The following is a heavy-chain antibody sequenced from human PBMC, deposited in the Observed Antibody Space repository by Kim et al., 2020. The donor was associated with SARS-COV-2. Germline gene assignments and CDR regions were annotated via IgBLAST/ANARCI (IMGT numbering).Heavy chain of an antibody. CDR1: GYTFTGYY. D-gene: IGHD3-22*01. J-gene: IGHJ4*02. CDR2: INPNSGGT. V-gene: IGHV1-2*04. CDR3: ARDGYYDSSGYYHYFDY. Sequence: ASVKVSCKASGYTFTGYYMHWVRQAPGQGLEWMGWINPNSGGTNYAQKFQGWVTMTRDTSISTAYMELSRLRSDDTAVYYCARDGYYDSSGYYHYFDYWGQGTLVTVSS.